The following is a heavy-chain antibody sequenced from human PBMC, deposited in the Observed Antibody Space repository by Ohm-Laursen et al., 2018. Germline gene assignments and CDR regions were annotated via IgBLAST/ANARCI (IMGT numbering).Heavy chain of an antibody. J-gene: IGHJ6*02. CDR3: ARDAPNYKTISGVVTALGMDV. V-gene: IGHV3-21*01. CDR2: ISFSGSHI. Sequence: SLRLSCAASGLTLKSYSMNWVRRAPGKGLEWVSSISFSGSHIYYADSVKGRFTISRDNAKTTLYLQMNSLRAEDTAVYYCARDAPNYKTISGVVTALGMDVWGQGTTVTASS. D-gene: IGHD3-3*01. CDR1: GLTLKSYS.